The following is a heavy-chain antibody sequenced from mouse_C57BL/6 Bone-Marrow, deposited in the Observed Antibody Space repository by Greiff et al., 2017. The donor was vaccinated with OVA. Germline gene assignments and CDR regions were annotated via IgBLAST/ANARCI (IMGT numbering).Heavy chain of an antibody. J-gene: IGHJ4*01. CDR2: IDPNSGGT. CDR1: GYTFTSYW. D-gene: IGHD1-1*01. CDR3: ARDSYGSTYYYAMDY. V-gene: IGHV1-72*01. Sequence: VQLQQPGAELVKPGASVKLSCKASGYTFTSYWMHWVKQRPGRGLEWIGRIDPNSGGTKYNEKFKSKATLTVDKPSSTAYMQLISLTSEYSAVYYFARDSYGSTYYYAMDYWGQGTSVTVSS.